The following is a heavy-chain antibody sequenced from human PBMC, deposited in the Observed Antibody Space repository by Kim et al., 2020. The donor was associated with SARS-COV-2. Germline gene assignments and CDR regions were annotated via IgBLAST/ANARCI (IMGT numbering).Heavy chain of an antibody. J-gene: IGHJ4*02. D-gene: IGHD2-15*01. Sequence: GGSLRLSCAASGFTFSSYGMHWVRQAPGKGLEWVAVIWYDGSNKYYADSVKGRFTISRDNSKNTLYLQMNSLRAEDTAVYYCARDRWQNGVVFDYWGQGTLVTVSS. CDR2: IWYDGSNK. CDR1: GFTFSSYG. V-gene: IGHV3-33*01. CDR3: ARDRWQNGVVFDY.